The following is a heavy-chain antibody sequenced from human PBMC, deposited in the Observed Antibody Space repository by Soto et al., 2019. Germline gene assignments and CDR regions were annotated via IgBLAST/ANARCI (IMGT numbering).Heavy chain of an antibody. CDR3: ARDRFLGGEGSTSEHYFDH. V-gene: IGHV3-33*01. CDR1: GFTFSSSG. Sequence: QVQLLESGGGVVQPGTSLRLSCAASGFTFSSSGMHWVRQAPGKGLEWVAFIWFDGNTKDYADSVKGRLTISRDNSKNMIYLQLHSLSAEDTAVYYCARDRFLGGEGSTSEHYFDHWGQGTLVTVSS. J-gene: IGHJ4*02. CDR2: IWFDGNTK. D-gene: IGHD3-3*01.